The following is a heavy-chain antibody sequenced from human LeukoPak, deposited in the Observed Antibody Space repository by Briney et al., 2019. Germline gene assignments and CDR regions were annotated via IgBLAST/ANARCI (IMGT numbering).Heavy chain of an antibody. Sequence: PSETLSLTCTVSGTSISSYHWNWIRQSPGKGLEWIGYVFYSGDTFYNPSLSSRLTLSVDTSKNQFSLRLSSATAADTAVYYCARSGLINLRYYYGLDVWGQGTTVIVSS. CDR2: VFYSGDT. V-gene: IGHV4-59*08. CDR1: GTSISSYH. D-gene: IGHD3/OR15-3a*01. J-gene: IGHJ6*02. CDR3: ARSGLINLRYYYGLDV.